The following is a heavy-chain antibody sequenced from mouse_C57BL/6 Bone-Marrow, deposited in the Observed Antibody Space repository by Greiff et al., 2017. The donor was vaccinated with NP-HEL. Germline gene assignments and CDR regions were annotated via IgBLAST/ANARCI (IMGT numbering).Heavy chain of an antibody. CDR1: GYTFTSYG. Sequence: QVHVKQSGAELARPGASVKLSCKASGYTFTSYGISWVKQRTGQGLEWIGEIYPRSGNTYYNEKFKGKATLTADKSSSTAYMELRSLTSEDSAVYFCARLERSGTSLFDYWGQGTTLTVSS. CDR2: IYPRSGNT. J-gene: IGHJ2*01. D-gene: IGHD1-1*01. V-gene: IGHV1-81*01. CDR3: ARLERSGTSLFDY.